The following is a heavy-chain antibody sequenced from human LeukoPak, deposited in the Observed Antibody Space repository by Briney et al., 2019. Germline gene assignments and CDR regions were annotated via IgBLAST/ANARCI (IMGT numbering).Heavy chain of an antibody. Sequence: GGSLRLSCAASGFTFSSYAMSWVCQAPGKGLEWVSAISGSGGSTYYADSVKGRFTISRDNSKNTLYLQMNSLRAEDTAVYYCAKDPHLWPDAFDIWGQGTMVTVSS. V-gene: IGHV3-23*01. J-gene: IGHJ3*02. CDR1: GFTFSSYA. CDR2: ISGSGGST. CDR3: AKDPHLWPDAFDI. D-gene: IGHD3-10*01.